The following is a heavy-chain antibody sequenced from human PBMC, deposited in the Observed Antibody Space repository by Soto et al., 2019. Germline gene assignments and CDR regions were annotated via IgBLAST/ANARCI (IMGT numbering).Heavy chain of an antibody. CDR2: IIPILGIA. CDR3: ARVRTDYYDSSGYYHDAFDI. V-gene: IGHV1-69*10. Sequence: ASVKVSCKASGGTFSSYAISWVRQAPGQGLEWMGGIIPILGIANYAQKFQGRVTITADKSTRTDYMELSSLRSEDTAVYYSARVRTDYYDSSGYYHDAFDIWGQGTMVTVSS. J-gene: IGHJ3*02. D-gene: IGHD3-22*01. CDR1: GGTFSSYA.